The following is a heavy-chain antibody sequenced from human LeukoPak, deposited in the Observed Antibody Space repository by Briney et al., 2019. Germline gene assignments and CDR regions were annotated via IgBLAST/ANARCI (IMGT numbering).Heavy chain of an antibody. CDR3: ARGLQVGATLAFDI. V-gene: IGHV4-34*01. CDR1: GGSFSGYY. CDR2: INHSGST. Sequence: PSETLSLTCAVYGGSFSGYYWSWIRQPPGKGLEWIGEINHSGSTNYNPSLKSRVTISVDTSKNQFSLKLSSVTAADTAVYYCARGLQVGATLAFDIWGRGTMVTVSS. D-gene: IGHD1-26*01. J-gene: IGHJ3*02.